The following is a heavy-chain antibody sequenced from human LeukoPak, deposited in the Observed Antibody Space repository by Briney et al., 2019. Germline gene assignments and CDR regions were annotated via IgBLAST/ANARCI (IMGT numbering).Heavy chain of an antibody. CDR3: ARARTAGSASSDY. CDR2: MNPSGGST. Sequence: ASVKVSCKASGYTFTSYYIHWVRQAPGQGLEWMGIMNPSGGSTSYAQKFRGRVTMTRGTSTTTVYMEMSTLSSEDTAMYYCARARTAGSASSDYWGQGTLVTVSS. J-gene: IGHJ4*02. V-gene: IGHV1-46*01. D-gene: IGHD2-21*02. CDR1: GYTFTSYY.